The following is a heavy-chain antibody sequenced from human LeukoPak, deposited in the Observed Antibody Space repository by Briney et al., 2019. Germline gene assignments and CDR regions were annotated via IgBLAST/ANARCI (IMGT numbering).Heavy chain of an antibody. Sequence: SETLSLTCTVSGGSISSGGYYWSWIRQHPGKGLEWIGYIYYSGSTYYNPSLKSRVTISVDTSKNQFSLKLSSVTAADTAVYYCARGSWYYYDSSVSLPPLDWGQGTLVTVSS. CDR2: IYYSGST. CDR3: ARGSWYYYDSSVSLPPLD. V-gene: IGHV4-31*03. J-gene: IGHJ4*02. D-gene: IGHD3-22*01. CDR1: GGSISSGGYY.